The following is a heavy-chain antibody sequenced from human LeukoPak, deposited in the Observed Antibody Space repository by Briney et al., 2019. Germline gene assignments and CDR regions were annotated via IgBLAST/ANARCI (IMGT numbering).Heavy chain of an antibody. CDR2: ISYDGNDI. CDR1: GFTFSTYG. Sequence: GGSLRLSRAASGFTFSTYGMHWVRQAPGKGLEWVAIISYDGNDIDYADSVRGRFTISRDNSKNTLYLQMNSLRGEDTAVYYCTKSTAPAGYYLDYWGQGILVTVSS. CDR3: TKSTAPAGYYLDY. J-gene: IGHJ4*02. V-gene: IGHV3-30*18. D-gene: IGHD2-2*01.